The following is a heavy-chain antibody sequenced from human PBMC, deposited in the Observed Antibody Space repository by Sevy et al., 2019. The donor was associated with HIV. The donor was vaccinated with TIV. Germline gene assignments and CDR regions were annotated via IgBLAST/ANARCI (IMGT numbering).Heavy chain of an antibody. CDR2: IYSDGST. V-gene: IGHV3-66*01. J-gene: IGHJ4*02. CDR3: ARGKSGYGYGLDY. CDR1: GFPVSSNY. Sequence: GGSLRLSCAASGFPVSSNYMSWVRQAPGKGLEWVSVIYSDGSTYHADPVKGRFTISRDNSKNTLYLQMNSLRVADTAVYYCARGKSGYGYGLDYWGQGTLVTVSS. D-gene: IGHD5-18*01.